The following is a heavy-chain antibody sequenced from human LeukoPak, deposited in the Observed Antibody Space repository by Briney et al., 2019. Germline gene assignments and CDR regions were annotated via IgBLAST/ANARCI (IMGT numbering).Heavy chain of an antibody. CDR3: ARLDEDFYYDGSGYYF. D-gene: IGHD3-22*01. J-gene: IGHJ4*02. CDR1: GYRFTNYR. CDR2: IYPGDSET. V-gene: IGHV5-51*01. Sequence: GESLKISCRGSGYRFTNYRIAWVRQMPGKGLEWMGIIYPGDSETTCGPSFQGQVTISADKSINTAYLQWSSLKTSDTAMYYCARLDEDFYYDGSGYYFWGQGTLVTVSS.